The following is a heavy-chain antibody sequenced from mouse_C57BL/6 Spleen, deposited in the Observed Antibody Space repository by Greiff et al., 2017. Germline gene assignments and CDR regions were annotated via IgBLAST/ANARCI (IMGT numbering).Heavy chain of an antibody. V-gene: IGHV1-64*01. Sequence: QVQLQQPGAELVKPGASVKLSCKASGYTFTSYWMHWVKQRPGQGLEWIGMIHPNSGSTNYNAKFKSKATLTVDKSSSTAYMQLSSLTSEDSAVYYCARSGDYYGSSSHWYFDVWGTGTTVTGSS. J-gene: IGHJ1*03. CDR2: IHPNSGST. CDR1: GYTFTSYW. CDR3: ARSGDYYGSSSHWYFDV. D-gene: IGHD1-1*01.